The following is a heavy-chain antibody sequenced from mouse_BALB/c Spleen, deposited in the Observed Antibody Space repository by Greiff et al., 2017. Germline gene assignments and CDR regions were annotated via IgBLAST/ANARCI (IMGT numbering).Heavy chain of an antibody. J-gene: IGHJ4*01. CDR3: ARGPAYYAMDY. Sequence: LQQSGAELVKPGASVKLSCTASGFNIKDTYMHWVKQRPEQGLEWIGRIDPANGNTKYDPKFQGKATITADTSSNTAYLQLSSLTSEDTAVYYCARGPAYYAMDYWGQGTSVTVSS. V-gene: IGHV14-3*02. CDR1: GFNIKDTY. CDR2: IDPANGNT.